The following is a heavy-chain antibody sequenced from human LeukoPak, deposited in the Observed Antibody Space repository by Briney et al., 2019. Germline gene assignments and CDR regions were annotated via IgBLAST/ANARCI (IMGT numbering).Heavy chain of an antibody. CDR2: INHSGST. J-gene: IGHJ6*03. CDR3: ARRHHYSYFMDV. Sequence: PSETLSLTCAVYGGSFSGYYWSWIRQPPGKGLEWIGEINHSGSTNYNPSLKSRVTISVDTSKNQFTLKLTSVTAADTAVYYCARRHHYSYFMDVWGKGTTVTVSS. CDR1: GGSFSGYY. V-gene: IGHV4-34*01.